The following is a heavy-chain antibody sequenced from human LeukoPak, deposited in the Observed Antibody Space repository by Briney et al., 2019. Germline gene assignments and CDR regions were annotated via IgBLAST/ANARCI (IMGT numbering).Heavy chain of an antibody. CDR2: ISAYNGNT. Sequence: ASVKVSCKASGYTFTSYGISWVRQAPGQGLEWMGWISAYNGNTNYAHKLQGRVTMTTDTSTSTAYMELRSLRSDDTAVYYCARAPMVRGVAHYNWFDPWGQGTLVTVSS. J-gene: IGHJ5*02. CDR3: ARAPMVRGVAHYNWFDP. CDR1: GYTFTSYG. V-gene: IGHV1-18*04. D-gene: IGHD3-10*01.